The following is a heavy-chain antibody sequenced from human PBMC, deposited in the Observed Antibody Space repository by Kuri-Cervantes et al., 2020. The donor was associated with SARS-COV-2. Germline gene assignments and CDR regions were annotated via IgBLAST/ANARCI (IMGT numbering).Heavy chain of an antibody. J-gene: IGHJ4*02. D-gene: IGHD3-22*01. CDR1: GFTFSSYW. V-gene: IGHV3-48*01. CDR3: AKGKYYYDSSGYYY. CDR2: ISSSGSTI. Sequence: GESLKISCAASGFTFSSYWMSWVRQAPGKGLEWVSYISSSGSTIYYADSVKGRFTISRDNSKNTLYLQMNSLRAEDTAVYYCAKGKYYYDSSGYYYWGQGTLVTVSS.